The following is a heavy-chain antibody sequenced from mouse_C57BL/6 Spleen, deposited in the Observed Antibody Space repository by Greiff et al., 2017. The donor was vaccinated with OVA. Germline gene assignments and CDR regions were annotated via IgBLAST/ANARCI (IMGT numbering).Heavy chain of an antibody. CDR3: ARVVTTYYFDY. D-gene: IGHD2-5*01. CDR1: GFTFSSYA. Sequence: EVHLVESGGGLVKPGGSLKLSCAASGFTFSSYAMSWVRQTPEKRLEWVATISDGGSNTYYPDNVKGRFTISRDNAKNNLYLQMSHLKSEDTAMYYCARVVTTYYFDYWGQGTTLTVSS. J-gene: IGHJ2*01. CDR2: ISDGGSNT. V-gene: IGHV5-4*01.